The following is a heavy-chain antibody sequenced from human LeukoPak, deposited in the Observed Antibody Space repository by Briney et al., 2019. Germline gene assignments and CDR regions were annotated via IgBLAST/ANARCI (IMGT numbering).Heavy chain of an antibody. CDR2: ISSSGSTI. D-gene: IGHD4/OR15-4a*01. Sequence: GGSLRLSCAASGFTFSDYYMSWTRQAPGKGLEWVSYISSSGSTIYYADSVRGRFTISRDNAKNSLYLQMNSLRAEDTAVYYCARVWSMVVTYDYWGQGTLVTVSS. CDR1: GFTFSDYY. J-gene: IGHJ4*02. V-gene: IGHV3-11*04. CDR3: ARVWSMVVTYDY.